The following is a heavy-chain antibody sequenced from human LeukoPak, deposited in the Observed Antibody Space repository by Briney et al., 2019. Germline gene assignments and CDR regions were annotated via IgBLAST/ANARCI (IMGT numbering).Heavy chain of an antibody. V-gene: IGHV4-59*12. J-gene: IGHJ4*02. D-gene: IGHD3-16*01. CDR3: ARGDWGEYFDY. CDR1: GGSIHSYY. Sequence: PSETLSLTCTVSGGSIHSYYWSWIRQPPGKGLEWIGYISYSGSTYYNPSLKSRVTISLGTSKNQFSLNLTPVTAADTALYYCARGDWGEYFDYWGQGIQVTVSS. CDR2: ISYSGST.